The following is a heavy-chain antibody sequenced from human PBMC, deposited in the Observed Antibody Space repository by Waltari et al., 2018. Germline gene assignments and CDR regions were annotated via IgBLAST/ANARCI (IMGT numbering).Heavy chain of an antibody. CDR1: GGPISSRSSY. CDR3: ARPALAARPPYGMDV. V-gene: IGHV4-39*07. D-gene: IGHD6-6*01. Sequence: QLQLQESGPGLVKPSETLSLTCPVSGGPISSRSSYWGWIRQPPGKGLEWIGSIYYSGSTYYNPSLKSRVTISVDTSKNQFSLKLSSVTAADTAVYYCARPALAARPPYGMDVWGQGTTVTVSS. J-gene: IGHJ6*02. CDR2: IYYSGST.